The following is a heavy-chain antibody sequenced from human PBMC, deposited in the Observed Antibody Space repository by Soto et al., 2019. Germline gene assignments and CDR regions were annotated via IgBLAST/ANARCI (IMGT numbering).Heavy chain of an antibody. J-gene: IGHJ6*02. CDR1: GFTFSSYS. CDR2: ISSSSSYI. Sequence: KPGGSLRLSCAVSGFTFSSYSMNWVRQAPWKGLEWVSSISSSSSYIYYADSVKGRFTISRDNAKNSLYLQMNSLRAEDTAVYYCASFHLPYCSSTSCYTGGYYYYYGMDVWGQGTTVTVSS. V-gene: IGHV3-21*01. D-gene: IGHD2-2*02. CDR3: ASFHLPYCSSTSCYTGGYYYYYGMDV.